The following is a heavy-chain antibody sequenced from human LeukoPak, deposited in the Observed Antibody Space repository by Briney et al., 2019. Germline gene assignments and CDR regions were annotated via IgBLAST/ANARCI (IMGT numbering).Heavy chain of an antibody. CDR1: GYTFTSYG. CDR3: ARTLYIAAVPGGFDY. D-gene: IGHD6-13*01. Sequence: ASVKVSCKASGYTFTSYGISWVRQAPGQGLEWMGWISAYNGNTNYAQKLQGRVTMTTDTSTSTVYMELSRLRSDDTALHYCARTLYIAAVPGGFDYWGQGTLVTVSS. V-gene: IGHV1-18*01. CDR2: ISAYNGNT. J-gene: IGHJ4*02.